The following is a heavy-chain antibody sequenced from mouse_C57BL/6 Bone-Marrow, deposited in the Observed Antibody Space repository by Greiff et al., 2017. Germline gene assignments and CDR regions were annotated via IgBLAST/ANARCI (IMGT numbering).Heavy chain of an antibody. CDR3: TGLLWCAY. CDR2: IDPENGDT. D-gene: IGHD2-13*01. CDR1: GFNIKDDY. J-gene: IGHJ3*01. V-gene: IGHV14-4*01. Sequence: VQLQQSGAELVRPGASVKLSCTASGFNIKDDYMHWVKQRPEQGLEWIGWIDPENGDTEYASKFQGKATITADTSSNTAYLQLSSLTSEDTAVYYCTGLLWCAYWGQGTLVTVSA.